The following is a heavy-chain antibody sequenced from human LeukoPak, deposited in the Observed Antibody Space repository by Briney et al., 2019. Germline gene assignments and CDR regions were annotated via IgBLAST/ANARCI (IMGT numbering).Heavy chain of an antibody. CDR2: ISGSGGST. Sequence: GGSLRLSCAASGFTFSSYAMSWVRQAPGKGLEWVSAISGSGGSTYYADSVKGRFTISRDNSRNTLYLQMNSLRAEDTAVYYCARADQGLLFGAFDIRGQGTMVTVSS. V-gene: IGHV3-23*01. J-gene: IGHJ3*02. CDR3: ARADQGLLFGAFDI. D-gene: IGHD2-2*01. CDR1: GFTFSSYA.